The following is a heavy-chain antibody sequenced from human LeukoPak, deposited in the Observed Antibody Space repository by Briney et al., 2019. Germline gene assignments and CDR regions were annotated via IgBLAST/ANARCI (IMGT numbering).Heavy chain of an antibody. V-gene: IGHV3-53*01. CDR1: GFTVSANY. CDR2: IYVGGST. J-gene: IGHJ4*02. CDR3: ARSGYYSYRYFDS. D-gene: IGHD3-3*01. Sequence: PGGSLRLSCAASGFTVSANYMSWARQAPGKGLEWVSLIYVGGSTYYADSVKGRFTVSRDNSKNTLFLQMNSLRAEDTALYYCARSGYYSYRYFDSWGQGTLVTVSS.